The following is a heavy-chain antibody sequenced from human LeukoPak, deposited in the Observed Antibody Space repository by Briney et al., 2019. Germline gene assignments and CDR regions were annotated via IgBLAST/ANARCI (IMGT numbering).Heavy chain of an antibody. J-gene: IGHJ4*02. CDR3: ARNLQRYKVFDY. D-gene: IGHD5-24*01. Sequence: GGSLRLSCAASGFTFSSHSMNWVRQAPGKGLEWVSSISSSSSYIYYADSVKGRFTISRDNAKNSLYLQMNSLRAEDTAVYYCARNLQRYKVFDYWGQGTLVTVSS. CDR1: GFTFSSHS. V-gene: IGHV3-21*01. CDR2: ISSSSSYI.